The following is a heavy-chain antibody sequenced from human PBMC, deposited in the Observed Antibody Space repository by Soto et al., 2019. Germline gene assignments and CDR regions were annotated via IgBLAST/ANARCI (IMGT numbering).Heavy chain of an antibody. V-gene: IGHV5-51*01. CDR1: GYSFTNYW. Sequence: PGESLKISCQGSGYSFTNYWIGWVRQMPGTGLEWLGIIYPGNSNTGYSPSFEGQVTMSADKSINTAYLQWSSLRASDTDIYFCARPSDVGLASSFEYWGQGTQVTVSS. J-gene: IGHJ4*02. CDR3: ARPSDVGLASSFEY. CDR2: IYPGNSNT.